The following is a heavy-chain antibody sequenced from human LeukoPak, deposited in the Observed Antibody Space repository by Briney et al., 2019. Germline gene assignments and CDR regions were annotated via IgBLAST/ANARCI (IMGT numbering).Heavy chain of an antibody. D-gene: IGHD4-23*01. V-gene: IGHV3-48*03. CDR1: GFTFSTYE. CDR3: AIDRGVYGGNSYRFDY. Sequence: GGSLRLSCAASGFTFSTYEMNWVRQAPGKGLEWVSHIDSGGTTYYSASVKGRFTISRDNSKNSLYLQMNSLRAEDTALYYCAIDRGVYGGNSYRFDYWGQGTLVTVSS. CDR2: IDSGGTT. J-gene: IGHJ4*02.